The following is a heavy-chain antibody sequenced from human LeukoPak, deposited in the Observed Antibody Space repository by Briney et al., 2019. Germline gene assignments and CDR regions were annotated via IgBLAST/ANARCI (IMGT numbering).Heavy chain of an antibody. CDR3: ARATFYGSGSYYSLDY. CDR2: ITPIFGTA. D-gene: IGHD3-10*01. CDR1: GGTFTSYA. Sequence: ASVKVSCKASGGTFTSYAISWVRQAPGQGLEWMGGITPIFGTANYAQKFQGRVTITADKFTSTAYMELSSLRSEDTAVYYCARATFYGSGSYYSLDYWGQGTLVTVSS. J-gene: IGHJ4*02. V-gene: IGHV1-69*06.